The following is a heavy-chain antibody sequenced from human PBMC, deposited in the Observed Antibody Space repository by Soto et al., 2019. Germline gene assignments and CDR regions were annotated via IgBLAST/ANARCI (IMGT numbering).Heavy chain of an antibody. Sequence: GESLKISCKGSGYSFTSYWISWVRQMPGKGLEWMGRIDPSDSYTNYSPSFQGHVTISADKSISTAYLQWSSLKASDTAMYYCARVYSSSWYLYYGMDVWVQGTTVTVS. V-gene: IGHV5-10-1*01. CDR1: GYSFTSYW. CDR2: IDPSDSYT. D-gene: IGHD6-13*01. CDR3: ARVYSSSWYLYYGMDV. J-gene: IGHJ6*02.